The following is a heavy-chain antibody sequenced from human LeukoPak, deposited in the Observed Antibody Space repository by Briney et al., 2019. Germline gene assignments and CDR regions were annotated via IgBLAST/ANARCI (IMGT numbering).Heavy chain of an antibody. CDR1: GGSISSYY. CDR2: IYNSEKI. Sequence: PSETLSLTCTVSGGSISSYYWNWIRQPAGKGLEWIGRIYNSEKINYNPSLKSRVTMSVDTSKNLFSLKLSSVTAADTAVYYCAREPGDFGSAYLDYWGQGTLVTVSS. CDR3: AREPGDFGSAYLDY. J-gene: IGHJ4*02. D-gene: IGHD3-3*01. V-gene: IGHV4-4*07.